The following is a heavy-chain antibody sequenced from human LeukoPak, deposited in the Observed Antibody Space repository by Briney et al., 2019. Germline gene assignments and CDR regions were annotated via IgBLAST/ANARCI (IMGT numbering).Heavy chain of an antibody. J-gene: IGHJ4*02. CDR2: IYYSGST. D-gene: IGHD1-1*01. Sequence: SETLSLTCTVSGGSISSYYWSWIRQPPGKGLEWIGYIYYSGSTNYNPSLKRRVTISVDTSKNQFSLKLSSVTAADTAVYYCARALPELERRRQYYFDYWGQGTLVTVSS. CDR1: GGSISSYY. CDR3: ARALPELERRRQYYFDY. V-gene: IGHV4-59*01.